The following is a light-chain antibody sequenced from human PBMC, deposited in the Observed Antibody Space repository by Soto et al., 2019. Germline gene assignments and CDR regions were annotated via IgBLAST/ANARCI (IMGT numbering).Light chain of an antibody. CDR3: QQYGSSTYP. CDR1: QSVSSSY. CDR2: GTS. J-gene: IGKJ2*01. Sequence: EIVLTQSPGTLSLSPGERATLSCRASQSVSSSYLAWYQQKPGQAPRLLIYGTSRKATGIPDGFSGSGSGTDFTVPIRTLEHEDFAVYYCQQYGSSTYPFGQGTKLEIK. V-gene: IGKV3-20*01.